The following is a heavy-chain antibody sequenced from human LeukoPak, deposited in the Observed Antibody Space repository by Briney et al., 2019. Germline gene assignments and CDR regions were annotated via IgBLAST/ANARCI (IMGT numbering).Heavy chain of an antibody. J-gene: IGHJ4*02. CDR3: ASGKTYSSGWYFGNY. V-gene: IGHV3-23*01. Sequence: PGGSLRLSCAASGSTFSSYAMSWVRQAPGKGLEWVSAISGSGGSTYYADSVKGRFTISRDNSKNTLYLQMNSLRAEDTAVYYCASGKTYSSGWYFGNYWGQGTLVTVSS. CDR1: GSTFSSYA. CDR2: ISGSGGST. D-gene: IGHD6-19*01.